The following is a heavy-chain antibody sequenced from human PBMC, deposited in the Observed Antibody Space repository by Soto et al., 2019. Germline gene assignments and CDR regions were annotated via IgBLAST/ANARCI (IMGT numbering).Heavy chain of an antibody. CDR1: GYTFTSYG. Sequence: QVLLVQSGAEVKKPGASVKVSCEASGYTFTSYGISWVRQAPGQGLEWMGWIIAYNGNTKYAQKREGRVTMTTDTSTSSAYMELRSLTSDDTAVDYRAKVAVAGKESYKYGMDVWGQGTTVTLSS. V-gene: IGHV1-18*01. CDR3: AKVAVAGKESYKYGMDV. CDR2: IIAYNGNT. J-gene: IGHJ6*02. D-gene: IGHD6-19*01.